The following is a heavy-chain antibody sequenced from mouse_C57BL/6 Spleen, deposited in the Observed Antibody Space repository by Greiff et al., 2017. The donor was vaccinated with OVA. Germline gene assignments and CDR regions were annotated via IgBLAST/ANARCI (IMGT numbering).Heavy chain of an antibody. CDR1: GYTFTSYW. V-gene: IGHV1-52*01. Sequence: VQLQQPGAELVRPGSSVKLSCKASGYTFTSYWMHWVKQRPIQGLDWIGNIDPSDSETHYNQKFKDKATLTVDKSSSTAYMQLSSLTSEDAAVYYCARDYYYSNYGGAMDYWGQGTSVTVSS. CDR2: IDPSDSET. J-gene: IGHJ4*01. CDR3: ARDYYYSNYGGAMDY. D-gene: IGHD2-5*01.